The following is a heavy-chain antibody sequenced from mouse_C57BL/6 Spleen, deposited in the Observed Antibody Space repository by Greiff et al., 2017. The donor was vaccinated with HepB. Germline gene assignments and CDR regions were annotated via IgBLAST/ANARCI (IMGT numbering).Heavy chain of an antibody. CDR2: IDPSDSYT. V-gene: IGHV1-69*01. J-gene: IGHJ4*01. Sequence: QVQLKQPGAELVMPGASVKLSCKASGYTFTSYWMHWVKQRPGQGLEWIGEIDPSDSYTNYNQKFKGKSTLTVDKSSRTAYMQLSSLTSEDSAVYYCARRILRSYAMDYWGQGTSVTVSS. D-gene: IGHD1-1*01. CDR1: GYTFTSYW. CDR3: ARRILRSYAMDY.